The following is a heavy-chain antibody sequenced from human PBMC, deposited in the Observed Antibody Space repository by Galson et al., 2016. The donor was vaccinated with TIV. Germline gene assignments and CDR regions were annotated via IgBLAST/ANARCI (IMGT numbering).Heavy chain of an antibody. J-gene: IGHJ6*03. CDR2: IYYTGIT. Sequence: LSLTCTVSGGSITGHYWSWIRQSSGKGLEWIGYIYYTGITSYNPSLKSRVTISVDTSKNQFSLNLSSVTAADTAVYYCARVRDGYNSHYYFYMDVWGKGTTVTVSS. V-gene: IGHV4-59*11. CDR3: ARVRDGYNSHYYFYMDV. D-gene: IGHD5-24*01. CDR1: GGSITGHY.